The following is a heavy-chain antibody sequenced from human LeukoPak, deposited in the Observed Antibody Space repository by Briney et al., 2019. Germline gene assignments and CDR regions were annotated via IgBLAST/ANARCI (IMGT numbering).Heavy chain of an antibody. D-gene: IGHD1-7*01. CDR2: VSTSGDQG. Sequence: PGGSLRLSCAASGFSFKNYGMNWVRQAPGKGLEWVSLVSTSGDQGYYADSVQGRFTISRDNSWNFLYLRMNSLRAEDAAVYFCVKGGTGTTIRYFDSWGQGTLVTVSS. J-gene: IGHJ4*02. CDR3: VKGGTGTTIRYFDS. V-gene: IGHV3-23*01. CDR1: GFSFKNYG.